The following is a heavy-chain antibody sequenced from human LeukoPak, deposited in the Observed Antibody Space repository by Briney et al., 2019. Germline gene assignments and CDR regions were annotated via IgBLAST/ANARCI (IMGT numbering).Heavy chain of an antibody. CDR2: IYPRDGST. D-gene: IGHD2-8*01. Sequence: GASVKVSCKASGYSFTSNYIHWVRQAPGQGLEWMGMIYPRDGSTSYAQKFQGRVTVTRDTSTSTVHMELSGLRSEDTAVYYCARGRCTNGVCFHGMDVWGQGTTVTVSS. V-gene: IGHV1-46*01. J-gene: IGHJ6*02. CDR3: ARGRCTNGVCFHGMDV. CDR1: GYSFTSNY.